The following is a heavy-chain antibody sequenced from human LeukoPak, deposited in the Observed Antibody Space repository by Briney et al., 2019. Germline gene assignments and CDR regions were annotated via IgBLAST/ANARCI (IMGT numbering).Heavy chain of an antibody. J-gene: IGHJ4*02. V-gene: IGHV3-43D*04. CDR3: ARGFSGWALGY. D-gene: IGHD6-19*01. CDR2: ISWDGGST. Sequence: PGGSLRLSCAASGFTFDDYAMHWVRQAPGKGLEWVSLISWDGGSTYYADSVKGRFTISRDNSKNSLYLQMNSLRAEDTAVYYCARGFSGWALGYWDQGTLVTVSS. CDR1: GFTFDDYA.